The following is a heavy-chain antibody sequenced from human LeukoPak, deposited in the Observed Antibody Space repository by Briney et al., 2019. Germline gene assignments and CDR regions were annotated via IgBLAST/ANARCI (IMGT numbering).Heavy chain of an antibody. J-gene: IGHJ4*02. V-gene: IGHV3-9*03. Sequence: GRSLRLSCAASGFTFDDYAMHWVRQAPGKGLEWVSGISWNSGSIGYADSVKGRFTISRDNAKNSLYLQMNSLRAEDMALYYWPKDGGRRFSTSFDYGGQETLVPVSS. CDR2: ISWNSGSI. CDR1: GFTFDDYA. D-gene: IGHD3-16*01. CDR3: PKDGGRRFSTSFDY.